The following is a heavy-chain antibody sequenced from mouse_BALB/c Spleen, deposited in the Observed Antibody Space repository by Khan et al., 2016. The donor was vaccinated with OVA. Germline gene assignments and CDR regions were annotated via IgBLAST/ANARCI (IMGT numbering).Heavy chain of an antibody. CDR1: GYSFTGYF. Sequence: VRLQQSGPELVKPGTSVKISCKASGYSFTGYFMNWVMQSHGKSLEWIGRINPHIGETFYNQKFKGKATLTVDESSSTAHMELRSLASEDSAVYYCARKNGSDVDYWGQGTTLTVSS. D-gene: IGHD1-1*01. V-gene: IGHV1-20*02. J-gene: IGHJ2*01. CDR2: INPHIGET. CDR3: ARKNGSDVDY.